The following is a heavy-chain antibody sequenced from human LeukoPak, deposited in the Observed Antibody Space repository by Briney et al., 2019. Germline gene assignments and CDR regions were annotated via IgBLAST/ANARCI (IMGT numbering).Heavy chain of an antibody. CDR3: ARGLWAARNWFDP. D-gene: IGHD6-25*01. CDR2: INHSGCT. J-gene: IGHJ5*02. V-gene: IGHV4-34*01. CDR1: GGSFSGYY. Sequence: PSETLSLTCAVYGGSFSGYYWSWIRQPPGKGLEWIGEINHSGCTNYNPSLKSRVTISVDTSKNQFSLKLSSVTAADTAVYYCARGLWAARNWFDPWGQGTLVTVSS.